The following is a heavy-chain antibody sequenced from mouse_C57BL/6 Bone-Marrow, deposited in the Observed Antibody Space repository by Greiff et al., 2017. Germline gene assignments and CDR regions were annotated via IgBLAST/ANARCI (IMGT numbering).Heavy chain of an antibody. CDR1: GYTFTSYG. D-gene: IGHD2-3*01. CDR3: ATGEGYSRFAY. V-gene: IGHV1-81*01. Sequence: QVQLQQSGAELARPGASVKLSCKASGYTFTSYGISWVKQRPGQGLEWIGEIYPRSGNTYYNEKFKGKATLTADKSSSTAYMELRSLTSEDSAVYFCATGEGYSRFAYWGQGTLVTVSA. J-gene: IGHJ3*01. CDR2: IYPRSGNT.